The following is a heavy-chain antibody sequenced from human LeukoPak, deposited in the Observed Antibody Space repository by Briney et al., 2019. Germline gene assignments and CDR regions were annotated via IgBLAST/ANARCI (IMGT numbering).Heavy chain of an antibody. D-gene: IGHD1-26*01. V-gene: IGHV4-34*01. CDR1: GGSFSGYY. Sequence: PSETLSLTCAVYGGSFSGYYWSWIRQPPGKGLEWIGEINHSGSTNYDPSLKSRVTISVDTSKNQFSLKLSSVTAADTAVCYCARMYSGTYYYYYYMDVWGKGTTVTVSS. J-gene: IGHJ6*03. CDR3: ARMYSGTYYYYYYMDV. CDR2: INHSGST.